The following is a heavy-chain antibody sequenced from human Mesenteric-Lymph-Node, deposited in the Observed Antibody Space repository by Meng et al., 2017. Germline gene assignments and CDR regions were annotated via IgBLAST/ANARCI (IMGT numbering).Heavy chain of an antibody. J-gene: IGHJ4*02. Sequence: GGSLRLSCSASGFTFGDYAMSWVRQAPGKGLEWVGFIRSKGYGGTAEYAASVKGRFTISRDDSKSIAYLQMNSLKTEDTALYYCSRVKDYHDTSGYYFPFDYWGQGNRV. D-gene: IGHD3-22*01. V-gene: IGHV3-49*04. CDR3: SRVKDYHDTSGYYFPFDY. CDR1: GFTFGDYA. CDR2: IRSKGYGGTA.